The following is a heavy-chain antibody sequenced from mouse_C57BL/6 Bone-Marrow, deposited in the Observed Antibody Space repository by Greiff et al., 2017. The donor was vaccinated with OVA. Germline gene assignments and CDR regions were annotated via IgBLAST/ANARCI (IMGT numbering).Heavy chain of an antibody. CDR2: IYPRSGNT. CDR1: GYTFTSYG. D-gene: IGHD2-5*01. J-gene: IGHJ2*01. V-gene: IGHV1-81*01. Sequence: VQGVESGAELARPGASVKLSCKASGYTFTSYGISWVKQRTGQGLEWIGEIYPRSGNTYYNEKFKGKATLTADKSSSTAYMELRSLTSEDSAVYFCARSGAYYSNHEDYWGQGTTLTVSS. CDR3: ARSGAYYSNHEDY.